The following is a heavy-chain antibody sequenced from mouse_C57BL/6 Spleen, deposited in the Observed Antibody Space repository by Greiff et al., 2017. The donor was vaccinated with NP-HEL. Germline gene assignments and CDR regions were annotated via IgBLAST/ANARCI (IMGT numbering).Heavy chain of an antibody. CDR3: ARYYYGSSRYAMDY. V-gene: IGHV5-17*01. CDR1: GFTFSDYG. J-gene: IGHJ4*01. D-gene: IGHD1-1*01. Sequence: EVQVVESGGGLVKPGGSLKLSCAASGFTFSDYGMHWVRQAPEKGLEWVAYISSGSSTIYYADTVKGRFTISRDNAKNTLFLQMTSLRSEDTAMYYCARYYYGSSRYAMDYWGQGTSVTVSS. CDR2: ISSGSSTI.